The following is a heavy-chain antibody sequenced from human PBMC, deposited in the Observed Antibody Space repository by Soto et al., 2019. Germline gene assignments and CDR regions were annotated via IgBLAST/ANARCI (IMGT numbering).Heavy chain of an antibody. CDR3: ARGIDY. V-gene: IGHV4-39*01. CDR2: IYYSGST. Sequence: SETLSLTCTVSGGSISSSSYSWGWIRQPPGKGLEWIGSIYYSGSTYYNPSLKSRVTISVDTSKNQFSLKLNSVTAADTAVYYCARGIDYWGQGTLVTVS. J-gene: IGHJ4*02. CDR1: GGSISSSSYS.